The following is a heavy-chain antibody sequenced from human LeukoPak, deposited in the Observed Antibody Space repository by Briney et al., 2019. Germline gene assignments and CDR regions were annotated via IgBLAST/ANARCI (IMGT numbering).Heavy chain of an antibody. D-gene: IGHD2-2*01. Sequence: SQTLSLTCTVSGGSISSGDYYWSWIRQPPGKGLEWIGYIYYSGSTYYNPSLKSRVTISVDTSKNQFSLKLSSVTAADTAVYYCARGNGSTSYTPGDYWGQGTLVTVSS. V-gene: IGHV4-30-4*08. CDR2: IYYSGST. CDR3: ARGNGSTSYTPGDY. CDR1: GGSISSGDYY. J-gene: IGHJ4*02.